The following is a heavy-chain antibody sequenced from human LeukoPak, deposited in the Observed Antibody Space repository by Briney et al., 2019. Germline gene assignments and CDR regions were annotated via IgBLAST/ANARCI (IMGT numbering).Heavy chain of an antibody. CDR1: GFTFSSYS. Sequence: PGGSLRLSCAASGFTFSSYSMNWVRQAPGKGLEWVSYISSSSSTIYYADSVKGRFTISRDNAKNSLYLQMNSLRAEDTAVYYCAREVGMARSEYYYYGMDVWGRGTTVTVSS. CDR2: ISSSSSTI. J-gene: IGHJ6*02. D-gene: IGHD3-10*01. V-gene: IGHV3-48*01. CDR3: AREVGMARSEYYYYGMDV.